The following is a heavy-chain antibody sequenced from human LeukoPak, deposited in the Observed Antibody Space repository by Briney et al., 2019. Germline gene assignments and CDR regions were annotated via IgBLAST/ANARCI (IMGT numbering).Heavy chain of an antibody. CDR1: SSIFSSHT. D-gene: IGHD3-22*01. V-gene: IGHV3-21*01. Sequence: GGSLRLSCAAPSSIFSSHTMNWVRQAPGKGLEWVSSISRGSSDIKYADSVGGRFIISRDNAKNSLFLQLNSLRDEDMGFYYCAREYDSKGRFDWWGQGTLVTVSS. J-gene: IGHJ4*02. CDR2: ISRGSSDI. CDR3: AREYDSKGRFDW.